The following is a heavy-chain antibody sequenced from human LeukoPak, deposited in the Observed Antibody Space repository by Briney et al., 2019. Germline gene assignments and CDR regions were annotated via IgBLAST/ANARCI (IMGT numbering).Heavy chain of an antibody. CDR2: VSSIGGTR. Sequence: GGSLRLSCAASEFAFSVYEMYGVRQAPGKGVEWGSYVSSIGGTRYYADSVKGRFTISRDNAKHPLYLQMNSLRGEDTAVYYCATLTLASSFDWGGQGALVAVSA. J-gene: IGHJ4*02. CDR1: EFAFSVYE. D-gene: IGHD2-2*01. CDR3: ATLTLASSFDW. V-gene: IGHV3-48*03.